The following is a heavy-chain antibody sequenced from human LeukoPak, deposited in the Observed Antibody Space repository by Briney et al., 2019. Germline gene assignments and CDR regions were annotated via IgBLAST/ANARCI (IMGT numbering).Heavy chain of an antibody. CDR1: GGSISSGGYY. D-gene: IGHD3-10*01. CDR2: ISSGGTT. Sequence: SETLSLTCTVSGGSISSGGYYWNWIRQHPGEGLEWTGHISSGGTTYYNPSLKSRLTISVDTSKNQFSLELSSVTAADTAVYYCARSRYYHVLGSTHWYFDLWGRGTLVTVSS. CDR3: ARSRYYHVLGSTHWYFDL. J-gene: IGHJ2*01. V-gene: IGHV4-31*03.